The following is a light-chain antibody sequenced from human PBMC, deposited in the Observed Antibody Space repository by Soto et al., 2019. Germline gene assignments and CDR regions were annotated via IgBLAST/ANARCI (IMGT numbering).Light chain of an antibody. CDR1: QSVSAN. Sequence: EIVVKKSPPTVSVYQGERATLSNRACQSVSANLAWYQRKPGQAPRLLIYGASTRATGIPARFSGSGSGTEFTPTISSLQSEDFAVYYCQQYSNWPQTFGQGTKVDI. J-gene: IGKJ1*01. CDR3: QQYSNWPQT. CDR2: GAS. V-gene: IGKV3-15*01.